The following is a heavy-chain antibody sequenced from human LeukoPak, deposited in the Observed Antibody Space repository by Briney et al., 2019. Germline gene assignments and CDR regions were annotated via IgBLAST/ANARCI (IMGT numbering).Heavy chain of an antibody. D-gene: IGHD3-10*01. CDR2: ISYTGNT. Sequence: SETLSLTCTVSGGSISPYFWSWIRQPPGKGLEWIGYISYTGNTNYNPSLKSRVTISVDTSKNQFSLQLTSETAADTAVYYCARDDYRGVTNFDPWGQGTLVTVSS. J-gene: IGHJ5*02. CDR1: GGSISPYF. V-gene: IGHV4-59*01. CDR3: ARDDYRGVTNFDP.